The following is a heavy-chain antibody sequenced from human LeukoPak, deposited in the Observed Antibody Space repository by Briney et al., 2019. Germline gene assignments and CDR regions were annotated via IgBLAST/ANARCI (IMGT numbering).Heavy chain of an antibody. V-gene: IGHV3-53*01. J-gene: IGHJ4*02. CDR1: GFTVSSNY. Sequence: GGSLRLSCAASGFTVSSNYMSWVRQAPGKGLEWVSVIYSGGTTFYADSVKGRFTISRDNSQNTLHLQMNSLRVEDTAVYYCGRGMRDYYGLDYWGQGSLVTVSS. CDR3: GRGMRDYYGLDY. CDR2: IYSGGTT. D-gene: IGHD3-10*01.